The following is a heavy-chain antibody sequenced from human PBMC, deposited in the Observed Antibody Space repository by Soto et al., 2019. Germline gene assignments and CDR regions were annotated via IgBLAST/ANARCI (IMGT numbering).Heavy chain of an antibody. CDR1: VFTFSSYS. J-gene: IGHJ3*02. V-gene: IGHV3-48*01. CDR3: ARAGSGSYNAFDI. Sequence: GGSLRLSCAASVFTFSSYSMNWVRQAPGKGLEWVSYISSSSSTIYYADSVKGRFTISRDNAKNSLYLQMNSLRAEDTAVYYCARAGSGSYNAFDIWGQGTMVTVSS. D-gene: IGHD1-26*01. CDR2: ISSSSSTI.